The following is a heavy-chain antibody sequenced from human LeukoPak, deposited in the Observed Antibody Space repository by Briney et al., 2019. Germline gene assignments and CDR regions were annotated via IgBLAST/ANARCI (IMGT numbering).Heavy chain of an antibody. CDR2: LSFDASGR. CDR1: ELNFKSHA. CDR3: ARDLQEISSFYFDY. V-gene: IGHV3-30*04. D-gene: IGHD3-16*02. Sequence: GTSLRLSCVVSELNFKSHAMHWVRQAPGKGLEWVAGLSFDASGRNYADSVKGRFTISRDNSKNTLYLQMHSLSPEDTVVYFCARDLQEISSFYFDYWGQGSLVTVSS. J-gene: IGHJ4*02.